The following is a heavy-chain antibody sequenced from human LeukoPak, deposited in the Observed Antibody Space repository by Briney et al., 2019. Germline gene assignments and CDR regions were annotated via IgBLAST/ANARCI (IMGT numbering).Heavy chain of an antibody. V-gene: IGHV4-39*02. D-gene: IGHD1-26*01. CDR1: GVSISSSNSY. J-gene: IGHJ4*02. CDR3: AREFRGGRVDY. CDR2: IYYSGNT. Sequence: SETLSLTCTVSGVSISSSNSYWGWIRQPPGKGLEWIGSIYYSGNTYYNASLKSQVSISIDTSKNQFSLKLSSVTAADTAVYCCAREFRGGRVDYWGQGTLVTVSS.